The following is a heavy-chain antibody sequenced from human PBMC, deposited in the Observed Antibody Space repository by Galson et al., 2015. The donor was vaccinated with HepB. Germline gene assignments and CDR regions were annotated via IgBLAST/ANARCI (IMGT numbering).Heavy chain of an antibody. Sequence: LRLSCAASGFTFSRFGMHWVRQAPGKGLEWVAVISYDGSSAYYADSVKGRFTISRDNSKDTLYLQMNSPRAEETAVYFCAKDRRISLVRGVIKGPVDYWGQGTLVTVSS. CDR3: AKDRRISLVRGVIKGPVDY. J-gene: IGHJ4*02. CDR2: ISYDGSSA. CDR1: GFTFSRFG. V-gene: IGHV3-30*18. D-gene: IGHD3-10*01.